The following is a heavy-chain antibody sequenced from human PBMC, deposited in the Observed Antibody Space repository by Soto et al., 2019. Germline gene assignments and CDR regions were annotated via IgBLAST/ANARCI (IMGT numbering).Heavy chain of an antibody. J-gene: IGHJ4*02. Sequence: GGSLRLSCAASGVTFSGYAMNWFRQAPGKGLEWVSVISGSGTTTYYADSMKGRFTISRDNSKNTLYLQMDSLTAEDTAVYFCAKDLRRVVVAAPDFSGPGTLLTVSS. D-gene: IGHD6-19*01. CDR3: AKDLRRVVVAAPDF. V-gene: IGHV3-23*01. CDR1: GVTFSGYA. CDR2: ISGSGTTT.